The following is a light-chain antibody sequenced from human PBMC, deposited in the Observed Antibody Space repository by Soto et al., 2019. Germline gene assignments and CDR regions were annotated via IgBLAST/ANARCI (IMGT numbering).Light chain of an antibody. J-gene: IGKJ1*01. CDR1: QTISSD. Sequence: EILLTQSPGTLSLSPGERATLSCRASQTISSDYLAWYQQKPGQAPRLLIFGAATRAADIPDRFSGSGSGTEFILTITSLQSEDSAVYYCQEYNTWPWTFGQGTKVDIK. CDR2: GAA. V-gene: IGKV3D-15*01. CDR3: QEYNTWPWT.